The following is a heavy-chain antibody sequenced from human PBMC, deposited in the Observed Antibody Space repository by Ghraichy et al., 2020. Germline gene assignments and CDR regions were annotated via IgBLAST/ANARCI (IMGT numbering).Heavy chain of an antibody. V-gene: IGHV3-7*01. CDR1: GLTFSRYW. J-gene: IGHJ6*03. CDR3: ASRVCGSASCYINSHHCMDV. D-gene: IGHD2-2*01. CDR2: IKEDGSEK. Sequence: GGSLRLSCAASGLTFSRYWVTWVRQAPGKGLEWVANIKEDGSEKNYVDSVRGRFTISRDNAKNSLYLQMNSLRAEDTAVYYCASRVCGSASCYINSHHCMDVWGKGTTVTVSS.